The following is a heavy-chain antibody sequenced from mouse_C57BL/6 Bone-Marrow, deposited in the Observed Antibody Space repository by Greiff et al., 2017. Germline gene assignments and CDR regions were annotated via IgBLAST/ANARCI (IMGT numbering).Heavy chain of an antibody. CDR3: ASLYGSSLKGY. CDR1: EYEFPSHD. J-gene: IGHJ4*01. Sequence: DVMLVESGGGLVQPGESLKLSCESNEYEFPSHDMSWVRKTPEKRLELVAAITSDGGSTYYPDTMGRRFIISRDNTKKTLYLQMSSLRSDDTALYYCASLYGSSLKGYWGQGTSVTVSS. CDR2: ITSDGGST. D-gene: IGHD1-1*01. V-gene: IGHV5-2*01.